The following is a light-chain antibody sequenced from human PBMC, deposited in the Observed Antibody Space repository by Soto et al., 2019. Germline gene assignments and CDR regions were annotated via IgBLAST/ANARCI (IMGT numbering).Light chain of an antibody. CDR1: QSRSSW. CDR3: QQFNYYPYT. J-gene: IGKJ2*01. V-gene: IGKV1-5*01. Sequence: DIQMTQSPSTLSVSVGDRVSITCRASQSRSSWLAWYQQKPGKAPKVMLYHASSLEPGVPSRFSGSGSGTDFTLTIDSLQPDDFATYFCQQFNYYPYTFGQGTKLEI. CDR2: HAS.